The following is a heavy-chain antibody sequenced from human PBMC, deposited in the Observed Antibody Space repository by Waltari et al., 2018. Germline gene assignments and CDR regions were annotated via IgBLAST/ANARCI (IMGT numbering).Heavy chain of an antibody. J-gene: IGHJ3*02. CDR1: GDSLSSNLF. CDR3: ARVLTTGTVAFDI. V-gene: IGHV4-38-2*01. D-gene: IGHD1-7*01. CDR2: IYYSGVT. Sequence: QVQLRESGTGLVKPSETLSLTCVISGDSLSSNLFWGWIRQSPEKGLDWIGNIYYSGVTYYSPFLKSRVFISIDTPRRQFSLKLTSVTAADTAVYYCARVLTTGTVAFDIWGQGTLVTVSS.